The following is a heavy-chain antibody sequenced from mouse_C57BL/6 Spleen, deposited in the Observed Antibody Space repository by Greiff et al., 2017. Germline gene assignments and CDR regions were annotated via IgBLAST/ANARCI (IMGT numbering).Heavy chain of an antibody. Sequence: VQLQESGAELVKPGASVKISCKASGYAFSSYWMNWVKQRPGKGLEWIGQIYPGDGDTNYNGKFKGQATLTADKSSSTAYMQLSSLTSEDSAVYFCARSHNNDGAYWYFGDWGTGPTVTVSS. CDR3: ARSHNNDGAYWYFGD. CDR1: GYAFSSYW. J-gene: IGHJ1*03. D-gene: IGHD1-3*01. CDR2: IYPGDGDT. V-gene: IGHV1-80*01.